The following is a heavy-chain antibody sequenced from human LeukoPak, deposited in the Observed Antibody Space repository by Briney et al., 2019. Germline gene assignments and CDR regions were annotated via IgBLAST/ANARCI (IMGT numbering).Heavy chain of an antibody. D-gene: IGHD3-22*01. Sequence: SETLSLTCTVSGDSISSYYWSWIRQPPGKGLEWIGYIYYSGSTNYNPSLKSRVTISVDTSKNQFSLRLSSVTAADTAVYYCARETYYYDTSGFQTLYYFDYWGQGTLVAVSS. J-gene: IGHJ4*02. V-gene: IGHV4-59*12. CDR3: ARETYYYDTSGFQTLYYFDY. CDR1: GDSISSYY. CDR2: IYYSGST.